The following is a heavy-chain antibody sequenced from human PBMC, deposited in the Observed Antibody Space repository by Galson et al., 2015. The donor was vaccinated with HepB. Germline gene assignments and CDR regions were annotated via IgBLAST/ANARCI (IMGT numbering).Heavy chain of an antibody. D-gene: IGHD4-17*01. CDR1: GFSFSRFG. CDR3: AREGMTAVTNFDL. CDR2: TWYDGSNK. Sequence: SLRLSCAASGFSFSRFGMHWVRQAPGKGLEWVAVTWYDGSNKYYADSVKGRFTISRDNAKNTLYLQLSSLRAEDTAVYYCAREGMTAVTNFDLWGQGTLVTVSS. J-gene: IGHJ4*02. V-gene: IGHV3-33*01.